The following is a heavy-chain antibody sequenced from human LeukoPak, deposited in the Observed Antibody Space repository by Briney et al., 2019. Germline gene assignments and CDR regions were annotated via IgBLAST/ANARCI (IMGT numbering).Heavy chain of an antibody. CDR2: IYYSGST. Sequence: SETLSLTCTVSGGSISSSSYYWGSIRQPPGKGLEWIGSIYYSGSTYYNPSLKSRVTISVDTSKNQFSLKLSSVTAADTAVSYCARHSSWRYSTSTSCYPAISFDYWGQGTLVTVSS. CDR1: GGSISSSSYY. V-gene: IGHV4-39*01. CDR3: ARHSSWRYSTSTSCYPAISFDY. D-gene: IGHD2-2*01. J-gene: IGHJ4*02.